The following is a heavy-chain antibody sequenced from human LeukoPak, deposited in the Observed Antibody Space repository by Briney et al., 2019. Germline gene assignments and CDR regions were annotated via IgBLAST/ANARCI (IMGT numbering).Heavy chain of an antibody. Sequence: SETLSLTCAVYGGSFSGYYWSWIRQPPGKGLEWIGEINHSGSTNYNPSLKSRVTISVDTSKNQFSLKPSSVTAADTAVYYYARLSPLRGYWGQGTLVTVSS. CDR1: GGSFSGYY. J-gene: IGHJ4*02. D-gene: IGHD2-15*01. CDR2: INHSGST. CDR3: ARLSPLRGY. V-gene: IGHV4-34*01.